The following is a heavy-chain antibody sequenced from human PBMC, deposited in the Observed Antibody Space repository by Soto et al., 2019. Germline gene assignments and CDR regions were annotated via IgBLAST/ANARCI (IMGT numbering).Heavy chain of an antibody. D-gene: IGHD3-10*01. CDR3: ARAPPITPMQYFDY. V-gene: IGHV3-53*01. CDR1: GFTVSSNY. CDR2: IYSGDST. J-gene: IGHJ4*02. Sequence: HPGGSLRLSCAASGFTVSSNYMSWVRQAPGKGLEWVSVIYSGDSTYYADSVKGRFTISRDNSKNTLYLQMNSLRAEDTAVYYCARAPPITPMQYFDYWGQGTLVTVSS.